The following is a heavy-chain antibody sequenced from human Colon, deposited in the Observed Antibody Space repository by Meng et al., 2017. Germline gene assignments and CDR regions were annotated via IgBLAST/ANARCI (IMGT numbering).Heavy chain of an antibody. D-gene: IGHD7-27*01. V-gene: IGHV4-4*02. Sequence: QVQLQECGPGLLKPSGTLSLTVAVSGYSISSNHWWSWVRQSPGKGLEWIAEXYHSGNTNYNPSLKSRATISMDKSKNQFSLNLSSVTAADTAVYYCTTGTYYDHWGQGTLVTVSS. CDR2: XYHSGNT. CDR1: GYSISSNHW. J-gene: IGHJ4*02. CDR3: TTGTYYDH.